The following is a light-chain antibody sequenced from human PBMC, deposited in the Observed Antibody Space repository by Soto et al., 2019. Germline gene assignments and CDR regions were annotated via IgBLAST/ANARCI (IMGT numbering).Light chain of an antibody. CDR1: SSDVGSYNY. J-gene: IGLJ3*02. CDR3: CSYAGSYTWV. V-gene: IGLV2-11*01. CDR2: DAS. Sequence: QSALTQPRSVSGSPGQSVTISCTGTSSDVGSYNYVSWYQQYPGEAPKLMIHDASKRPSGVPDRFSGSKSGNTASLTISGLQAEDEADYYCCSYAGSYTWVFGGGTKVTVL.